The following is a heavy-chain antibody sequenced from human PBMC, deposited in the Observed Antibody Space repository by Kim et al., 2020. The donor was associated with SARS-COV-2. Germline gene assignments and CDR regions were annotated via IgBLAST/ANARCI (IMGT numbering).Heavy chain of an antibody. D-gene: IGHD3-16*01. Sequence: GGSLRLSCAASGFTFSSYSMNWVRQAPGKGLEWVSYISSSSSTIYYADSVKGRFTISRDNAKNSLYLQMNSLRAEDTAVYYCARVHVGGSFGSFDYWGQGTLVTVSS. V-gene: IGHV3-48*01. CDR1: GFTFSSYS. CDR3: ARVHVGGSFGSFDY. J-gene: IGHJ4*02. CDR2: ISSSSSTI.